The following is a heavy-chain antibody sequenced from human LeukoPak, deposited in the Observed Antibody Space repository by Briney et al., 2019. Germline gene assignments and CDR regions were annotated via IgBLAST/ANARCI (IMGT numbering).Heavy chain of an antibody. J-gene: IGHJ4*02. CDR3: AKDDISGYLPYYFDY. CDR2: ISGSGGST. D-gene: IGHD3-22*01. CDR1: GFTFSSYA. Sequence: GGSLRLSCAASGFTFSSYAMSWVRQAPGRGLEWVSDISGSGGSTYYADSVKGRFTISRDNSKNTLYLQMNSLRAEDTAVYYCAKDDISGYLPYYFDYWGQGTLVTVSS. V-gene: IGHV3-23*01.